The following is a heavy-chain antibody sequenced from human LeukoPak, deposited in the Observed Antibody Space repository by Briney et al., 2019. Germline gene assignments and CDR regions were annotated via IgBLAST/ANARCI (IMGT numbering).Heavy chain of an antibody. D-gene: IGHD3-10*01. Sequence: SETLSLTCTVSGGSITSYYWSWIRQPPGKGLEWIGYIYYSGSTNYNPSLKRRVTISVDTSKNQFSLKLSSVTAADTAVYYCARSSYYYGADAFDIWGQGTMVTVSS. CDR3: ARSSYYYGADAFDI. CDR1: GGSITSYY. CDR2: IYYSGST. V-gene: IGHV4-59*01. J-gene: IGHJ3*02.